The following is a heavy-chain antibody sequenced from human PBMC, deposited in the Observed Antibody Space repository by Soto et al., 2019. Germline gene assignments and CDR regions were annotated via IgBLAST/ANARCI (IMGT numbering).Heavy chain of an antibody. J-gene: IGHJ5*02. CDR2: IVPIHDTT. CDR1: RGTFSNYA. Sequence: QVQLVQTGAEVKRPGSSVNVSCTASRGTFSNYAILWVRQAPGQGLEWMGGIVPIHDTTDYAQKFQGRVTITADEPSSTAHMELRSLRSEDTAVYYCAADYDGLLSWGQGTLVTVSS. D-gene: IGHD3-3*01. CDR3: AADYDGLLS. V-gene: IGHV1-69*01.